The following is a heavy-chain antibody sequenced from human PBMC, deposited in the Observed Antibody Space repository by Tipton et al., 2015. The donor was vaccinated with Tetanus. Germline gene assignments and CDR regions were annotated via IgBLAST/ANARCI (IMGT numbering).Heavy chain of an antibody. Sequence: TLSLTCNVSGGSITKVYWSWIRQSPGKTLEWIGYISHSGSPNYNPSLKSRATVSVDTSKNQFSLDLTSVTAADTGVYYCAGSQWLDGFIFDYWGQGSLVTVAS. D-gene: IGHD6-19*01. CDR2: ISHSGSP. J-gene: IGHJ4*02. CDR1: GGSITKVY. V-gene: IGHV4-59*01. CDR3: AGSQWLDGFIFDY.